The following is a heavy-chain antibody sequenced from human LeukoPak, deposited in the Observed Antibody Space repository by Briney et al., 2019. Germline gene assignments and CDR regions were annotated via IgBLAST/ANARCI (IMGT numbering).Heavy chain of an antibody. CDR3: ARDFYYGSGSN. CDR1: GYTFTGYY. Sequence: ASVKVSCKASGYTFTGYYMHWVRQAPGQGLEWMGRINPNSGGTNYAQKFQGRVTMTRDTSISTAHMELSRLRSDDTAVYYCARDFYYGSGSNWGQGTLVTVSS. V-gene: IGHV1-2*06. J-gene: IGHJ4*02. D-gene: IGHD3-10*01. CDR2: INPNSGGT.